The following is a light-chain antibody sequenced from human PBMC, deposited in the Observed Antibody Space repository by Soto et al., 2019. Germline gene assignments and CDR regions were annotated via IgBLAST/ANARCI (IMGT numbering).Light chain of an antibody. V-gene: IGKV3D-15*01. J-gene: IGKJ4*01. Sequence: IVMTQSPATLSVSPGEGVTLSCTASENVGTNLAWYQQKPGHAHRLLIYGSSTRATGIPATFSGSGSGTEFTLTISSLQSEESAIYYCQQYNNWGLSFGGGTKVEIK. CDR1: ENVGTN. CDR3: QQYNNWGLS. CDR2: GSS.